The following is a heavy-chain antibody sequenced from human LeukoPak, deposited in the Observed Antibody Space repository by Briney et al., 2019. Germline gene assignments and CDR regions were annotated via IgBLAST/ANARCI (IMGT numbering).Heavy chain of an antibody. V-gene: IGHV3-21*01. CDR1: GFTFSSYT. CDR3: ARDPPPQSIAVAGVFDY. D-gene: IGHD6-19*01. CDR2: ISSSSSYI. Sequence: PGGSLRLSCAASGFTFSSYTMNWVRQAPGKGLEWVSSISSSSSYIYYADSVKGRFTISRDKAKNALYLQMNSLRAEDTAVYYCARDPPPQSIAVAGVFDYWGQGTLVTVSS. J-gene: IGHJ4*02.